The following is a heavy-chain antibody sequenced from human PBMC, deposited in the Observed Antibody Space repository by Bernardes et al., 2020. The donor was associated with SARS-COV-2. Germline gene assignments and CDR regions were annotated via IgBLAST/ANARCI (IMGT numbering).Heavy chain of an antibody. CDR3: AREAYYGSGTYGMDV. Sequence: GGSLRLSCAASGFTFSSYGMHWVRQAPGKGLEWVAVIWYDGSNKYYADSEKGRFTISRDNSKNTLYLQMNSLRAEDTAVYYCAREAYYGSGTYGMDVWGQGTTVTVSS. CDR2: IWYDGSNK. CDR1: GFTFSSYG. D-gene: IGHD3-10*01. J-gene: IGHJ6*02. V-gene: IGHV3-33*01.